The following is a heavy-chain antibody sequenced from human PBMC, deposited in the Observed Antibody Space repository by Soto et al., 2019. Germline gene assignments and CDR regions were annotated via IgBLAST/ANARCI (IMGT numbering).Heavy chain of an antibody. J-gene: IGHJ4*02. CDR3: ARDFDILTGYYRGFDY. Sequence: QVQLVESWGGVVQPGRSLRLSCAASGFTFSSYGMHWVRQAPGKGLEWVAVIWYDGSNKYYADSVKGRFTISRDNSKNTLYLQMNSLRAEDTAVYYCARDFDILTGYYRGFDYWGQGTLVTVSS. CDR1: GFTFSSYG. CDR2: IWYDGSNK. V-gene: IGHV3-33*01. D-gene: IGHD3-9*01.